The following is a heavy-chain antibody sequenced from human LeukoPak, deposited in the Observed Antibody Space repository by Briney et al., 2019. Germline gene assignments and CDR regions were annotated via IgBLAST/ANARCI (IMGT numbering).Heavy chain of an antibody. Sequence: ASVKVSCEASGYTFTGYYMHWVRQAPGQGLEWMGWINPNSGGTNYAQKFQGRVTMTRDTSISTAYMELSRLRSDDTAVYYCASPGLSYSSSSGRGDYYYYMDVWGKGTTVTVSS. J-gene: IGHJ6*03. CDR3: ASPGLSYSSSSGRGDYYYYMDV. CDR2: INPNSGGT. CDR1: GYTFTGYY. D-gene: IGHD6-6*01. V-gene: IGHV1-2*02.